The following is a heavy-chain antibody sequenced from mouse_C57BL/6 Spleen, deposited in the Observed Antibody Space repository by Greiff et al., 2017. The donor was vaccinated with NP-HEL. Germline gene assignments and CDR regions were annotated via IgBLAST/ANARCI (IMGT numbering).Heavy chain of an antibody. CDR1: GYTFTDYY. Sequence: EVQLQQSGPELVKPGASVKISCKASGYTFTDYYMNWVKQSHGKSLEWIGDINPNNGGTSYNQKFKGKATLTVDKSSSTAYMELRSLTSEDSAVYYCARSQLRLPYYAMDYWGQGTSVTVSS. V-gene: IGHV1-26*01. CDR2: INPNNGGT. D-gene: IGHD3-2*02. CDR3: ARSQLRLPYYAMDY. J-gene: IGHJ4*01.